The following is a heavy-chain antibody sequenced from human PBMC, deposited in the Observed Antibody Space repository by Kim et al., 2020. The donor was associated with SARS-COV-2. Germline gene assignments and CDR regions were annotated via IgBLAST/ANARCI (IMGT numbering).Heavy chain of an antibody. CDR3: ARFSPSITSRYLDF. D-gene: IGHD1-20*01. V-gene: IGHV3-11*01. CDR2: IDLPGNTV. Sequence: GGSLRLSCAASGFTFGDYYMTWIRQAPGKGLEWVANIDLPGNTVYYKDSVKGRFTVSRDNAKNSVYLQMISLRADDTAVYYCARFSPSITSRYLDFWGQG. J-gene: IGHJ4*02. CDR1: GFTFGDYY.